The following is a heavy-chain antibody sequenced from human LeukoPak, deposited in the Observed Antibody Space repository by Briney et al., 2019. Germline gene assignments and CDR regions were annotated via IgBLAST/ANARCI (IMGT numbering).Heavy chain of an antibody. V-gene: IGHV4-59*01. CDR3: ARAEGWPPLAFDI. CDR1: GGSISSYY. D-gene: IGHD5-24*01. Sequence: SETLSLTCTVSGGSISSYYWSWIRQPPGKGLEWIGYIYFSGSTNYNPSLKSRVTISVDTSKNQFSLKLSSVTAADTAVYYCARAEGWPPLAFDIWGQGTMVTVSS. CDR2: IYFSGST. J-gene: IGHJ3*02.